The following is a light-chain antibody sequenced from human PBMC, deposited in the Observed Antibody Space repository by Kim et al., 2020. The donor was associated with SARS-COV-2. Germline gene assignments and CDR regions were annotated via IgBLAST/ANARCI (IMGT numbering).Light chain of an antibody. V-gene: IGKV3-11*01. CDR1: QSVSKS. Sequence: EIVLTQSPATLSLSPGERATLSCRASQSVSKSLGWYQQKTGQAPRLLIYDASNRATGIPARFSGSGSGTDFTLTISSLEPEDFAVYYCQQRSKWPLTFGGGTKGDIK. CDR2: DAS. J-gene: IGKJ4*01. CDR3: QQRSKWPLT.